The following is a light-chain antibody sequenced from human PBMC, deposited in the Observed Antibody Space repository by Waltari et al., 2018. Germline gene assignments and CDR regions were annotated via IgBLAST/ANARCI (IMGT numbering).Light chain of an antibody. Sequence: YDLTQPTSVSVSPGQTARITCSGANFGRQVVNWYQQRPPQAPLLVIYADNKRPSGIPGRFSGSKSGDTATLTINGVEAGDEADYYCQVWDVNYDHPVFGGGTRLTVL. J-gene: IGLJ2*01. V-gene: IGLV3-21*01. CDR1: NFGRQV. CDR3: QVWDVNYDHPV. CDR2: ADN.